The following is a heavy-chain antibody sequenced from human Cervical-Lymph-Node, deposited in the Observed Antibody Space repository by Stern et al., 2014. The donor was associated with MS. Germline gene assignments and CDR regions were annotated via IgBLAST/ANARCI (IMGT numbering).Heavy chain of an antibody. Sequence: QVQLQESGPGLVKPSETLSLTCTVSGGSISSYYWSWIRQPPGKGLEWIGYIYYSGSTNSNPSLKSRVTISVDTSKNQFSLKLSSVTAADTAVYYCARGSRASSSWYPYYFDYWGQGTLVTVSS. V-gene: IGHV4-59*01. CDR1: GGSISSYY. CDR3: ARGSRASSSWYPYYFDY. D-gene: IGHD6-13*01. CDR2: IYYSGST. J-gene: IGHJ4*02.